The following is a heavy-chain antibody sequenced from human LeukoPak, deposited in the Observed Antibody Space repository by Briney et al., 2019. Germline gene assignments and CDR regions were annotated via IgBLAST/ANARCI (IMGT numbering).Heavy chain of an antibody. CDR2: IYYSGST. D-gene: IGHD5-18*01. J-gene: IGHJ4*02. CDR1: GGSISSSSYY. V-gene: IGHV4-39*01. Sequence: SETLSLTCTVSGGSISSSSYYWGWIRQPPGKGLEWIGSIYYSGSTYYNPSLKSRVTISVDTFKNQFSLKLSAVTAADTAVYYCARPSRGAMAFDYWGQGTLVTVSS. CDR3: ARPSRGAMAFDY.